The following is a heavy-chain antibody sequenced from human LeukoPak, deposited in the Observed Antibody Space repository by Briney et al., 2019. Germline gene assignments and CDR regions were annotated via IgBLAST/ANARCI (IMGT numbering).Heavy chain of an antibody. D-gene: IGHD6-19*01. V-gene: IGHV4-61*02. J-gene: IGHJ4*02. CDR1: GDSITNDNHY. CDR3: TRKQWVEYYFDS. Sequence: SQTLSLTCTASGDSITNDNHYWSWIRQPAGKGLEWIGRISATGNTNYNPSLKSRVTISADTSKNQFSLRLSSVTDADRAVYYCTRKQWVEYYFDSWGQGTLVTVSS. CDR2: ISATGNT.